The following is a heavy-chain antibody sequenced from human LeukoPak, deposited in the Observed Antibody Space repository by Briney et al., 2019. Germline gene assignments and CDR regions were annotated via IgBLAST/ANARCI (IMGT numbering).Heavy chain of an antibody. V-gene: IGHV1-2*02. D-gene: IGHD1-1*01. Sequence: GESLKISCKGSGYSFTSYWIGWVRQAPGQGLEWMGWINPNSGGTNYAQKFQGRVTMTRDTSISTAYMELSRLRSDDTAVYYCARRTYPIYYFDYWGQGTLVTVSS. J-gene: IGHJ4*02. CDR3: ARRTYPIYYFDY. CDR2: INPNSGGT. CDR1: GYSFTSYW.